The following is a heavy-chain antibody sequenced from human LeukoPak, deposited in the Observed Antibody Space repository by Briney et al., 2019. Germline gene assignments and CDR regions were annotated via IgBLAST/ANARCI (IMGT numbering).Heavy chain of an antibody. CDR3: ARGNYYDSSGYPRRFDY. Sequence: SVKVSCKASGGTFSIYAISWVRQAPGQGLEWMGGIIPIFGTANYAQKFQGRVTITADESTSTAYMELSSLRSEDTAVYYCARGNYYDSSGYPRRFDYWGQGTLVTVSS. V-gene: IGHV1-69*13. D-gene: IGHD3-22*01. CDR2: IIPIFGTA. CDR1: GGTFSIYA. J-gene: IGHJ4*02.